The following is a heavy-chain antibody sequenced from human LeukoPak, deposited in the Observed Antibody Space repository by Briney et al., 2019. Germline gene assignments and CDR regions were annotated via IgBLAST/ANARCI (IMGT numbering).Heavy chain of an antibody. CDR3: ANDFWSGYYNDAFDI. CDR1: GFTFSNYW. CDR2: INSDGSST. Sequence: PGGSLRLSCAASGFTFSNYWMHWVRQAPGKGLVWVSRINSDGSSTSYADSVKGRFTISRDNAKHTLYLQMNSLRAEGTAVYYCANDFWSGYYNDAFDIWGQGTMVTVSS. V-gene: IGHV3-74*01. J-gene: IGHJ3*02. D-gene: IGHD3-3*01.